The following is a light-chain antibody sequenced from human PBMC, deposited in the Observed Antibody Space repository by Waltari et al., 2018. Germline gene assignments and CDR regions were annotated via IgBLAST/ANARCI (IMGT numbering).Light chain of an antibody. CDR3: LQDYLYLLT. V-gene: IGKV1-6*01. J-gene: IGKJ4*01. CDR1: QGIRTD. Sequence: AIQMTQSPSFLSASLGDRFPITCRASQGIRTDVGWYQYKSGKAPQLLIYGSSNLKAVVPSRFSGSGTGTDFTLTISSLQPEDFATYDCLQDYLYLLTFGGGTVVEV. CDR2: GSS.